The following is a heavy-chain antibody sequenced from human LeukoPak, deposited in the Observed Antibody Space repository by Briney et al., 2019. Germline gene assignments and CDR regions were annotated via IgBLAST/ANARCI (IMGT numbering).Heavy chain of an antibody. CDR2: ISSSSNYI. Sequence: GGSLRLSCAASGFTFSSYSMNWVRQAPGKGLEWVSSISSSSNYIYYADSVKGRFTISRDNAKNSLYLQMNSLRAEDTAVYYCARDNYYDSSGYDYWGQGTLVTVSS. CDR1: GFTFSSYS. V-gene: IGHV3-21*01. CDR3: ARDNYYDSSGYDY. D-gene: IGHD3-22*01. J-gene: IGHJ4*02.